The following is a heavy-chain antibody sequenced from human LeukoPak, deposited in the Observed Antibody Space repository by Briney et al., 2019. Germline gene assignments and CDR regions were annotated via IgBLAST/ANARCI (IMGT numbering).Heavy chain of an antibody. D-gene: IGHD3-3*01. CDR1: GFTFSSYA. V-gene: IGHV3-23*01. Sequence: GGSLRLSCAASGFTFSSYAMNWVRQAPGKGLEWVSSISSSGGSTYYADSVKGRFTISRDNSKDTLYLQMNSLRAEDTAVYYCARAKDVKSGLDFDYWGQGTLVTVSS. CDR3: ARAKDVKSGLDFDY. CDR2: ISSSGGST. J-gene: IGHJ4*02.